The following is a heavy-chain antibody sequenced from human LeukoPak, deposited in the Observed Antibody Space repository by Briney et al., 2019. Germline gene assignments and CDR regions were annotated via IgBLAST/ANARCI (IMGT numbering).Heavy chain of an antibody. V-gene: IGHV4-34*01. CDR3: ARGVGDGSGSYFDY. Sequence: KPSETLSLTCAVYGGSFSGYYWSWIRQPPGKGLEWIGEINHSGSTNYNPSLRSRVTISVDTSKNQFSLKLSSVTAADTAVYSCARGVGDGSGSYFDYWGQGTLVTVS. CDR1: GGSFSGYY. CDR2: INHSGST. J-gene: IGHJ4*02. D-gene: IGHD3-10*01.